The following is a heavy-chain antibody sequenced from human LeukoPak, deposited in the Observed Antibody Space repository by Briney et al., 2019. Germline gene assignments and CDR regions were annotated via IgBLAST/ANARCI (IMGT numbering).Heavy chain of an antibody. D-gene: IGHD3-10*01. Sequence: TSSETLSLTCAVYGGSFSGYYWSWIRQPPGKGLEWIAEIHHSGSINYNPSLKSRVTISVDKAKNQFSLNLNSVTAADTAVYYCARGGDRSFDYWGQGTLVTVSS. CDR3: ARGGDRSFDY. CDR1: GGSFSGYY. V-gene: IGHV4-34*01. CDR2: IHHSGSI. J-gene: IGHJ4*02.